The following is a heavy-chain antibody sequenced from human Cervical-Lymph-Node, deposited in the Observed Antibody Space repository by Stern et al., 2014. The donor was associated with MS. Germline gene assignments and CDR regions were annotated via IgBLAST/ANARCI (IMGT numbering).Heavy chain of an antibody. D-gene: IGHD1-14*01. CDR1: GFKFSIYW. CDR3: ARQTTAWASDV. CDR2: IDPGDSET. J-gene: IGHJ4*02. V-gene: IGHV5-51*01. Sequence: VQLVQSGAELIRPGESLKISCKGSGFKFSIYWIAWVRQMPGKGLEWMGIIDPGDSETRYSPYFPGQVTMSADKSTSTAYLQWSSLNASDTAMYFCARQTTAWASDVWGQGTLVTVSS.